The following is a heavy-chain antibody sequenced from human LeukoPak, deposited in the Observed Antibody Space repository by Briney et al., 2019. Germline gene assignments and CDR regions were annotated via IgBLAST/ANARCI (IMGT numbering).Heavy chain of an antibody. Sequence: PGGSLRLSCAASGFTFSSYSMNWVRQAPGKGLEWVSSISSSSSYIYYADSVKGRFTISRDNAKNSLYLQMNSLRAEDTAVYYCARDSSGYYGVYHFDYWGQGTLVTVSS. CDR2: ISSSSSYI. D-gene: IGHD3-22*01. CDR3: ARDSSGYYGVYHFDY. J-gene: IGHJ4*02. V-gene: IGHV3-21*01. CDR1: GFTFSSYS.